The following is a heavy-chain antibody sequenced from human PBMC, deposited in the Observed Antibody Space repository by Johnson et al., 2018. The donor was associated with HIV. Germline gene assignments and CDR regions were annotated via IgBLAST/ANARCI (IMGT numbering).Heavy chain of an antibody. CDR3: ARGGVVHDAFDM. V-gene: IGHV3-30*03. D-gene: IGHD2-2*01. J-gene: IGHJ3*02. CDR1: GFTVSGNY. CDR2: ISYDGKNK. Sequence: QVQLVESGGGVVQPGGSLRLSCVASGFTVSGNYMNWVRQAPGKGLEWVAVISYDGKNKDYADPVKGRFTLSRDNSKNTLYLQLSSLRTEDTAVFYCARGGVVHDAFDMWGQGTMVTVSS.